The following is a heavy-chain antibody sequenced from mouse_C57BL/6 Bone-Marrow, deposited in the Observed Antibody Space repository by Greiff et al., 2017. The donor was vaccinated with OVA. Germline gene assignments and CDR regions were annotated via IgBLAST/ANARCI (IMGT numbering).Heavy chain of an antibody. CDR2: IYPGDGDT. Sequence: VKLQESGPELVKPGASVKISCKASGYAFSSSWMNWVKQRPGKGLEWIGRIYPGDGDTNYNGKFKGKATLTADKSSSTAYMQLSSLTSEDSAVYFCARYEGGYYEAYWGQGTLVTVSA. V-gene: IGHV1-82*01. D-gene: IGHD2-3*01. J-gene: IGHJ3*01. CDR3: ARYEGGYYEAY. CDR1: GYAFSSSW.